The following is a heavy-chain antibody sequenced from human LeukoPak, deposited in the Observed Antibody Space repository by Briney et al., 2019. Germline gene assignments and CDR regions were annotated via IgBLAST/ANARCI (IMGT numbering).Heavy chain of an antibody. CDR1: GFMFSAYT. J-gene: IGHJ4*02. D-gene: IGHD3-10*01. CDR2: IRGGDRT. Sequence: GGSLRLSCAASGFMFSAYTMYWVRQAPGKGLEWVSGIRGGDRTYYADSVKGRFTISRDNSKNTLYLQMNSLRAEDTAVYYCAKDAKWNYYGSGSYYDYPDYWGQGTLVTVSS. V-gene: IGHV3-23*01. CDR3: AKDAKWNYYGSGSYYDYPDY.